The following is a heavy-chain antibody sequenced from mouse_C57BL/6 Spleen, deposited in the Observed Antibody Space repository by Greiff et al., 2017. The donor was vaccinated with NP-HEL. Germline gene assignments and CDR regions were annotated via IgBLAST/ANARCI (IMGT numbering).Heavy chain of an antibody. CDR1: GFNIKNTY. CDR2: IDPANGTT. Sequence: EVQLQQSVAELVRPGASVKLSCTASGFNIKNTYMHWVKQRPEQGLEWIGRIDPANGTTKYAPKFQGKATMTADTSSNTAYLQLSSLTSEDTAIYYCALYYGSSYGYFDYWGQGTTLTVSS. J-gene: IGHJ2*01. D-gene: IGHD1-1*01. CDR3: ALYYGSSYGYFDY. V-gene: IGHV14-3*01.